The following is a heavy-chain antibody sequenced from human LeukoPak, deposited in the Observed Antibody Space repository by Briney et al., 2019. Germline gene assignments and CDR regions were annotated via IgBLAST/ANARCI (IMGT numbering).Heavy chain of an antibody. D-gene: IGHD6-13*01. CDR1: GFSFSSEA. J-gene: IGHJ4*02. CDR2: ISPAGGTT. Sequence: PGGFLRLSCAVSGFSFSSEAMGWVRQLPGGGLEWVSTISPAGGTTYYAESMKGRFTISRDNSKSTLYLQMNSLRVDDTAVYYCTKVRSGSSSWALRVFDYWGQGALVTVSS. CDR3: TKVRSGSSSWALRVFDY. V-gene: IGHV3-23*01.